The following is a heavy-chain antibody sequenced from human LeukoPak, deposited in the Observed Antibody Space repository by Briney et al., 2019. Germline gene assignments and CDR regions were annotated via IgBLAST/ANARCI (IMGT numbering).Heavy chain of an antibody. CDR3: ARDAWPADTAMADAFDI. D-gene: IGHD5-18*01. J-gene: IGHJ3*02. Sequence: PGRSLRLSCVASGFTFSSYAMHWVRQAPGKGLEWVAVISYDGSNKYYADSVKGRFTISRDNSKNTLYLQMNSLRAEDTAVYYCARDAWPADTAMADAFDIWGQGTMVTVSS. CDR2: ISYDGSNK. V-gene: IGHV3-30-3*01. CDR1: GFTFSSYA.